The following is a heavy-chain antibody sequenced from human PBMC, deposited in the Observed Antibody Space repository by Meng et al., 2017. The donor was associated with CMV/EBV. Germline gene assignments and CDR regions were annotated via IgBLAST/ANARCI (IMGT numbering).Heavy chain of an antibody. D-gene: IGHD6-13*01. CDR3: ARDHRQHLYYYYGMDD. J-gene: IGHJ6*02. V-gene: IGHV3-48*03. CDR2: ISSSGSTI. CDR1: GFNFGSYE. Sequence: LILPCAASGFNFGSYEMNWVRQAPGKGLEWVSYISSSGSTIYYADSVKGRFTISRDNAKTALYLQMNSLSAEDTDVYYCARDHRQHLYYYYGMDDWGQGTPVTVSS.